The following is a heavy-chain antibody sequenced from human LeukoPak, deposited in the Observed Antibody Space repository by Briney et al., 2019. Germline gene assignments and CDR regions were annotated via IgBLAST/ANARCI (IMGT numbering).Heavy chain of an antibody. CDR2: IYYSGST. Sequence: SETLSLTCTVSGGSISSSSYYWGWIRQPPGKGLEWIGSIYYSGSTYYNPSLKSRVTMSVDTSKNQFSLKLSSVTAADTAMYYCAREVADYGGYYYYHYMDVWGKGTTVTISS. J-gene: IGHJ6*03. V-gene: IGHV4-39*07. D-gene: IGHD4-23*01. CDR3: AREVADYGGYYYYHYMDV. CDR1: GGSISSSSYY.